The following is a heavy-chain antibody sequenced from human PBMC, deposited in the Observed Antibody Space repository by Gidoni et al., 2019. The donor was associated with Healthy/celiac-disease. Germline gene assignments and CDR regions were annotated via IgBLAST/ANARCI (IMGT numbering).Heavy chain of an antibody. V-gene: IGHV3-30*03. CDR2: ISYDGSNK. J-gene: IGHJ4*02. CDR1: GFTFSSYG. CDR3: ARDYDFWSGYSQDYAIDY. Sequence: QVQLVESGGGVVQPGRSLRPSCAASGFTFSSYGMHWVRQAPGKGLEWVAVISYDGSNKYYADSVKGRFTISRDNSKNTLYLQMNSLRAEDTAVYYCARDYDFWSGYSQDYAIDYWGQGTLVTVSS. D-gene: IGHD3-3*01.